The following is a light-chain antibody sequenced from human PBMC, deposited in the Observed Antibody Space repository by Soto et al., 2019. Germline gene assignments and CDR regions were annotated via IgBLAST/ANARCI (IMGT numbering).Light chain of an antibody. CDR3: LQGYNTFWT. J-gene: IGKJ1*01. CDR1: QPIGTS. V-gene: IGKV1-39*01. CDR2: SAS. Sequence: DIQMTQSPSSLSASVGDSVTVTCRASQPIGTSLHWYQQRAGKAPKVLISSASRLQSGVSSRFSGSGSGTHFTLTISSLRPEDSETYYCLQGYNTFWTFGQGTKVDIX.